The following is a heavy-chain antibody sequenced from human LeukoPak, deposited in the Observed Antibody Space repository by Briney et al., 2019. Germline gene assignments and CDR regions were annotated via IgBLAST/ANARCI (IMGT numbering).Heavy chain of an antibody. CDR3: ARVSVSGTYDY. V-gene: IGHV4-4*07. D-gene: IGHD1-26*01. Sequence: SETLSLSCTVSGGASGRYYWSWIRQPAGKGLEWIGRIYSSGSTNYNPSLKSRVTMSVDTSKNQFSLKLSSVTDADTAVYYCARVSVSGTYDYWGQGTLVTVSS. CDR1: GGASGRYY. CDR2: IYSSGST. J-gene: IGHJ4*02.